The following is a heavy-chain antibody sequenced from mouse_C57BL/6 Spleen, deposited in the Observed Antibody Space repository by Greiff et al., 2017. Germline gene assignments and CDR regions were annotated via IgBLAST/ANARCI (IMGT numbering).Heavy chain of an antibody. CDR1: GFTFSNYW. Sequence: EVQLQESGGGLVQPGGSMKLSCVASGFTFSNYWMNWVRQSPEKGLEWVAQIRLKSDNYATHYAESVKGRFTISRDDSKSSVYLPMNNLRAEDTGIYYCSSYYDYDRGDYWGQGTTLTVSS. V-gene: IGHV6-3*01. CDR3: SSYYDYDRGDY. D-gene: IGHD2-4*01. J-gene: IGHJ2*01. CDR2: IRLKSDNYAT.